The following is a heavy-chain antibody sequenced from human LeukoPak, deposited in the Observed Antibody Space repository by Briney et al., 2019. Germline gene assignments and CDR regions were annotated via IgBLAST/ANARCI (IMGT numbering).Heavy chain of an antibody. J-gene: IGHJ6*02. CDR3: ARATTIFGVVKTRAYGMDV. Sequence: SETLSLTCSVSGGSISSDCCYWSWIRQHPGKGLEWIGYIYYSGSTYYNPSLKSRVTISVDTSKNQFSLKLSSVTAADTAVYYCARATTIFGVVKTRAYGMDVWGQGTTVTVSS. CDR1: GGSISSDCCY. CDR2: IYYSGST. D-gene: IGHD3-3*01. V-gene: IGHV4-31*03.